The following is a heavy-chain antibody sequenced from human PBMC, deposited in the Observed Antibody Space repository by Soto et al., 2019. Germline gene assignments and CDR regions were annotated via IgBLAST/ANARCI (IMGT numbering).Heavy chain of an antibody. V-gene: IGHV4-59*02. Sequence: SETLCLTCSVSGGSVYDFYWNWLRQTPGKGLEWIGNIYNNGRTNYNPSLKNRVTISIDTSKNQFSLHLSSVTTADTATYFCARGHGIYVRFDSWGQGTLVTVSS. J-gene: IGHJ4*02. CDR3: ARGHGIYVRFDS. CDR1: GGSVYDFY. CDR2: IYNNGRT. D-gene: IGHD3-10*02.